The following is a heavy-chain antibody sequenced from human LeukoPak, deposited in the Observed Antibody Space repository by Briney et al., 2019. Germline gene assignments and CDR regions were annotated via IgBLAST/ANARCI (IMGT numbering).Heavy chain of an antibody. D-gene: IGHD4-17*01. CDR1: GFTFSIYS. Sequence: GGSLRLSCAASGFTFSIYSMNWVSQAPGMGLEWVSYIGGTHSNIYYADSVKGRFTISRDDAKNSLYLQMNSLRDEDTAVYYCVRDRDYAFDSWGQGTLVTVSS. J-gene: IGHJ4*02. CDR2: IGGTHSNI. V-gene: IGHV3-48*02. CDR3: VRDRDYAFDS.